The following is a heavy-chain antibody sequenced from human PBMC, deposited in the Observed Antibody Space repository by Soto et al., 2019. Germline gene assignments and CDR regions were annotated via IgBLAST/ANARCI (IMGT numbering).Heavy chain of an antibody. D-gene: IGHD3-9*01. CDR1: GGTFSSYA. Sequence: QVQLVQSGAEVKKPGSSVKVSCKASGGTFSSYAISWVRQAPGQGLAWMGGIIPIFGTANYAQKFQGRVTITEDQSTRTAYMELCSLRSEDTAVYYCARGRAYDMLTGTWFDPGGKVTLVTFSS. CDR3: ARGRAYDMLTGTWFDP. J-gene: IGHJ5*02. V-gene: IGHV1-69*01. CDR2: IIPIFGTA.